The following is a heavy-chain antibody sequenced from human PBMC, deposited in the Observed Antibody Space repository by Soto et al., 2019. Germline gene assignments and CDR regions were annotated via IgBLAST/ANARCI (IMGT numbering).Heavy chain of an antibody. CDR3: ARGPFMITFGGVIGPVDY. D-gene: IGHD3-16*02. CDR2: IYYSGST. Sequence: QVQLQESGPGLMKPSQTLSLTCTVSGGSISSGGYYWSWIRQHPGKGLEWIGYIYYSGSTYYNPSLKSRVTISVDTSKNQFSLKLSFVTAADTAVYYCARGPFMITFGGVIGPVDYWGQGTLVTVSS. V-gene: IGHV4-31*03. J-gene: IGHJ4*02. CDR1: GGSISSGGYY.